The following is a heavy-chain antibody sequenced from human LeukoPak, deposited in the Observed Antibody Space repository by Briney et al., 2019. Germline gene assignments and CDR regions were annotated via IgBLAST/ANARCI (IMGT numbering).Heavy chain of an antibody. CDR1: GGSFSGYY. J-gene: IGHJ4*02. CDR2: INHSGST. D-gene: IGHD5-24*01. V-gene: IGHV4-34*01. Sequence: SETLSLTCAVYGGSFSGYYWSWIRQPPGKGLEWIGEINHSGSTNYNPSLKSRVTISVDTSKNQFSLKLSSVTAADTAVYYCARGLREMATTWVDYWGQGTLVTVSS. CDR3: ARGLREMATTWVDY.